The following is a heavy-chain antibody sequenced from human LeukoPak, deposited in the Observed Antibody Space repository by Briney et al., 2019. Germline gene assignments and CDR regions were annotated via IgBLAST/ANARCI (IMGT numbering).Heavy chain of an antibody. CDR3: ARLGAGPTYYDFWSGYSSFYFDY. CDR1: GGSISSGDYY. J-gene: IGHJ4*02. V-gene: IGHV4-39*01. CDR2: IHYSGNT. D-gene: IGHD3-3*01. Sequence: SETLSLTCTVSGGSISSGDYYWSWIRQPPGMGLEWIGGIHYSGNTYYNPSLKSRVTISIDTSKNQFSLKLSSVTAADTAVYYCARLGAGPTYYDFWSGYSSFYFDYWGQGTLVTVSS.